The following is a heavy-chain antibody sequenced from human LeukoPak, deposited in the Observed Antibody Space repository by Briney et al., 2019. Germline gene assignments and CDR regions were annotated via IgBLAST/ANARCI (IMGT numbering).Heavy chain of an antibody. CDR3: ARGRGGSYVFDY. CDR2: IYIGGST. D-gene: IGHD1-26*01. CDR1: GFTVSSNY. V-gene: IGHV3-53*01. Sequence: PGGSLRLSCAASGFTVSSNYMSWVRQAPGKGLEWVSVIYIGGSTYYADSVKGRFTISRDNSKNTVYLQMNSLRAEDTAVYYCARGRGGSYVFDYWGQGTLVTVSS. J-gene: IGHJ4*02.